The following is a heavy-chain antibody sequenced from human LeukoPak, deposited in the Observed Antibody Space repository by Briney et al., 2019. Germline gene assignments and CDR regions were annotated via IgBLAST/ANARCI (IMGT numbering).Heavy chain of an antibody. V-gene: IGHV1-69*05. J-gene: IGHJ4*03. CDR3: ARDPDYDYVWGSYRGGTGYFDY. CDR2: IIPIFGTP. CDR1: GGTFSNYA. D-gene: IGHD3-16*02. Sequence: ASVKVSCKASGGTFSNYAISWVRQAPGQGLEWMGGIIPIFGTPNYAQKFQGRVTMTRDTSISTAYMELSRLRSDDTAVYYCARDPDYDYVWGSYRGGTGYFDYWGQGTLVTVSS.